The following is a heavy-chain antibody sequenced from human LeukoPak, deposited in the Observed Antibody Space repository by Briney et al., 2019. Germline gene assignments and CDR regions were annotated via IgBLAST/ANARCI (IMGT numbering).Heavy chain of an antibody. D-gene: IGHD3-3*01. CDR1: GYTFTGYH. V-gene: IGHV1-2*02. Sequence: ASVKVSCKASGYTFTGYHMHWVRQAPGQGLEWMGWINPYSGGTKYAQNFQGRITMTRDTSISTAYMELTRLRSDDTAVYYCARDHSMTIFGVAGGYWGQGTLVTVSS. CDR2: INPYSGGT. CDR3: ARDHSMTIFGVAGGY. J-gene: IGHJ4*02.